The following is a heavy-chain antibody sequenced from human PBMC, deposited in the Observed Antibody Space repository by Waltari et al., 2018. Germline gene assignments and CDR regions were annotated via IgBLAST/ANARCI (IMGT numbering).Heavy chain of an antibody. Sequence: QVQLQQWGAGLLKPSETLSLTCAVYGGSFSGYYWSWIRQPPGKGMEGSGEINHSGSTNYNPSLKSRVTISVDTSKNQFSLKLSSVTAADTAVYYCARLGIVGAGNWFDPWGQGTLVTVSS. CDR1: GGSFSGYY. D-gene: IGHD1-26*01. V-gene: IGHV4-34*01. J-gene: IGHJ5*02. CDR3: ARLGIVGAGNWFDP. CDR2: INHSGST.